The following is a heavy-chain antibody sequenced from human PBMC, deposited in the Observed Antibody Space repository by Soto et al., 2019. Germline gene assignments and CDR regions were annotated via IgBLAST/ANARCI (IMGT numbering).Heavy chain of an antibody. D-gene: IGHD3-10*01. CDR1: GFTFDDYA. Sequence: PGGSMRLSCAASGFTFDDYAMHWVRQDPGKGLEWVSGISWNSGSIGYADSVKGRFTISRDNAKNSLYLQMNSLRAEDTALYYCAKALGPDKGYYYGSGSYYYMDVWGKGTTVTVSS. CDR3: AKALGPDKGYYYGSGSYYYMDV. J-gene: IGHJ6*03. CDR2: ISWNSGSI. V-gene: IGHV3-9*01.